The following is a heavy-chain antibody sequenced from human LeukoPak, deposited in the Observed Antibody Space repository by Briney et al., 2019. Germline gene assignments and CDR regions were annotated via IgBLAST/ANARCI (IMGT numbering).Heavy chain of an antibody. Sequence: GGSLRLSCAASGFTFSSYSMNWVRQAPGKGLEWVSYISSSSSSTIYYADSVKGRFTISRDNAKNSLYLQMNSLGAEDTAVYYCADPLFDYWGQGTLVTVSS. V-gene: IGHV3-48*01. CDR1: GFTFSSYS. CDR2: ISSSSSSTI. J-gene: IGHJ4*02. CDR3: ADPLFDY.